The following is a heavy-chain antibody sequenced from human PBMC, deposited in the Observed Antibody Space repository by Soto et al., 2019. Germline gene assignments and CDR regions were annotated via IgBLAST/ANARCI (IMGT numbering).Heavy chain of an antibody. CDR1: GYSFTDYH. Sequence: ASVKVSCKASGYSFTDYHIHWVRQAPGQGLEWLGRINPKSGGTSTAQKFQGWVTMTRDRSISTVYMALTRLRSDDTAVYFRSRGHSTDCSNGVCSFFYNHEMDVWGQGTTVTVS. V-gene: IGHV1-2*04. D-gene: IGHD2-8*01. CDR3: SRGHSTDCSNGVCSFFYNHEMDV. J-gene: IGHJ6*02. CDR2: INPKSGGT.